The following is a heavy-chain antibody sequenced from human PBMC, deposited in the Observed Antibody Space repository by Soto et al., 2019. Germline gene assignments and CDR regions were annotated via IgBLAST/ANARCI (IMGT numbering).Heavy chain of an antibody. CDR3: ARAVRLRWNYYYYMDV. J-gene: IGHJ6*03. V-gene: IGHV3-11*01. D-gene: IGHD5-12*01. CDR1: GFTFSDYY. Sequence: GGSLRLSCAASGFTFSDYYMSWIRQAPGKGLEWVSYISSSGSTIYYADSVKGRFTISRDNAKNSLYLQMNSLRAEDTAVYYCARAVRLRWNYYYYMDVWGKGTTVTVSS. CDR2: ISSSGSTI.